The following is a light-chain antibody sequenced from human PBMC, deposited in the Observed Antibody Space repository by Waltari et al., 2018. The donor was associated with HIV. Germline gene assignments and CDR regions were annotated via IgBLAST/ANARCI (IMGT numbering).Light chain of an antibody. CDR2: DTS. J-gene: IGKJ2*01. V-gene: IGKV3-11*01. CDR3: QQRSNWRT. Sequence: DIVLPQSPATLSLSPGERAPLSCKASQSVGTYIPWYQQNVGQAPRLLIYDTSSRAPGIPARFSGSGSGTDFTLTISSLEPEDFAVYYCQQRSNWRTFGQGTKLEIK. CDR1: QSVGTY.